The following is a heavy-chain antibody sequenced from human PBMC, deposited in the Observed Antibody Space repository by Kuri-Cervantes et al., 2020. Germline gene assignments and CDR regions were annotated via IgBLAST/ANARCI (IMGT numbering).Heavy chain of an antibody. J-gene: IGHJ4*02. D-gene: IGHD6-13*01. CDR3: ARDYGSSWSPFDY. V-gene: IGHV3-11*01. CDR2: ISSSGSTI. Sequence: GGSLRLSCAASGSTFSDYYMSWIRQAPGKGLEWVSYISSSGSTIYYADSVKGRFTISRDNAKNSLYLQMNSLRAEDTAVYYCARDYGSSWSPFDYWGQGTLVTVSS. CDR1: GSTFSDYY.